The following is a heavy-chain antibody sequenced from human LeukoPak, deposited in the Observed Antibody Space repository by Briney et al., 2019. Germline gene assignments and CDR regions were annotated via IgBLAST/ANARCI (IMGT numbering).Heavy chain of an antibody. CDR2: IYYSGST. CDR1: GGSISSSSYY. D-gene: IGHD6-19*01. CDR3: ARDVGGGWFGFDY. Sequence: SETLSLTCTVSGGSISSSSYYWGWIRQPPGKGLEWIGSIYYSGSTYYNPSLKSRVTMSVDTSKNKFSLKLSSVTAADTAVYYCARDVGGGWFGFDYWGQGILVTVSS. J-gene: IGHJ4*02. V-gene: IGHV4-39*07.